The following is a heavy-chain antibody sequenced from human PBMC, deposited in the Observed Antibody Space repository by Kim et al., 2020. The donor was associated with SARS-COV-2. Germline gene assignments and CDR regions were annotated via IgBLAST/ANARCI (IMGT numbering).Heavy chain of an antibody. CDR3: ARELVGATKGWFDP. Sequence: GGSLRLSCAASGFTVSSNYMSWVRQAPGKGLEWVSVIYSGGSTYYADSVKGRFTISRDNSKNKLYLQMNSLRAEDTAVYYCARELVGATKGWFDPWGQGTRVTVAS. V-gene: IGHV3-53*01. D-gene: IGHD1-26*01. CDR2: IYSGGST. J-gene: IGHJ5*02. CDR1: GFTVSSNY.